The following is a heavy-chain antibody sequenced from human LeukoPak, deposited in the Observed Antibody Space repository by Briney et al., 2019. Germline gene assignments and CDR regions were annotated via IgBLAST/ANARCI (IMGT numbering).Heavy chain of an antibody. CDR2: ISAYNGNT. CDR1: GYTFSSYD. V-gene: IGHV1-18*01. D-gene: IGHD3-3*01. Sequence: GASVKVSCKASGYTFSSYDINWVRQAPGQGLEWVGWISAYNGNTNYAQKLQGRVTMTTDTSTSTAYMELRSLRSDDTAVYYCARDLGILEWSTAPYNWFDPWGQGTLVTVSS. J-gene: IGHJ5*02. CDR3: ARDLGILEWSTAPYNWFDP.